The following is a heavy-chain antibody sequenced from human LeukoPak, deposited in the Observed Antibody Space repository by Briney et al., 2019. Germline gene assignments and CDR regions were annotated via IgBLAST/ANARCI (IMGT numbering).Heavy chain of an antibody. Sequence: GASVKVSCKASGYTFTGYYMHCVRQAPGQGLEWMGWINPNSGGANYAQKFQGRVTMTRDTSISTAYMELSRLRSDDTAVYYCAILACSGGSCYSGGTFDYWGQGTLVTISS. J-gene: IGHJ4*02. CDR1: GYTFTGYY. CDR3: AILACSGGSCYSGGTFDY. D-gene: IGHD2-15*01. V-gene: IGHV1-2*02. CDR2: INPNSGGA.